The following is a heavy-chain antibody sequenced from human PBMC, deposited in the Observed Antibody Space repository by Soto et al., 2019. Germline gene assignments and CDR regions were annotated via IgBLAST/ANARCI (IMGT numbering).Heavy chain of an antibody. Sequence: PGGSLRLSCAASGYTFSSYWMSWVHQAPGKGLEWVANIKQDGSEKYYVDSVRGRFTISRDNAKNSLYLQMNSLRAEDTAVYYCARDSYHPNWFDPWGQGTLVTVSS. CDR2: IKQDGSEK. V-gene: IGHV3-7*01. J-gene: IGHJ5*02. CDR1: GYTFSSYW. CDR3: ARDSYHPNWFDP. D-gene: IGHD2-2*01.